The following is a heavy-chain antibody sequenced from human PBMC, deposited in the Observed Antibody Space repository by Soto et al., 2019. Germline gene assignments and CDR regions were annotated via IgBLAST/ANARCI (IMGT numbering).Heavy chain of an antibody. CDR1: GFTFGNYG. CDR3: AKSNNWSPRNDNFDY. D-gene: IGHD1-20*01. Sequence: GGSLRLSCAASGFTFGNYGMTWVRQAPGKGLQWVSGIIGSGGGAFYADSVKGRFTISRDNSKDTLFLQMNSLRAEDTAIYYCAKSNNWSPRNDNFDYWGKGTLVTVSS. CDR2: IIGSGGGA. V-gene: IGHV3-23*01. J-gene: IGHJ4*02.